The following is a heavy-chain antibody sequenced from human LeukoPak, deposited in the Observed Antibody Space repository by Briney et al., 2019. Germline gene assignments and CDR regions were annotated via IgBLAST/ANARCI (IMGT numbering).Heavy chain of an antibody. D-gene: IGHD2-21*02. CDR1: GFTFSSYS. Sequence: GGSLRLSCAASGFTFSSYSMNWVRQAPGKGLEWVSYISSSSSTIYYADSVKGRFTISRDNAKNSLYLQMNSLRAEDTAVYYCARDCGGDCYLRYYYGMDVWGQGTTVTVSS. J-gene: IGHJ6*02. CDR2: ISSSSSTI. CDR3: ARDCGGDCYLRYYYGMDV. V-gene: IGHV3-48*04.